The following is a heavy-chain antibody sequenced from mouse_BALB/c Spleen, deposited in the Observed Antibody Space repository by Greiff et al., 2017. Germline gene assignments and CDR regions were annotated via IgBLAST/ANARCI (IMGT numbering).Heavy chain of an antibody. D-gene: IGHD1-1*01. V-gene: IGHV2-9-2*01. J-gene: IGHJ3*01. Sequence: VKLMESGPGLVAPSQSLSITCTVSGFSLTSYDISWIRQPPGKGLEWLGVIWTGGGTNYNSAFMSRLSISKDNSKSQVFLKMNSLQTDDTAIYYCVREGYYGSSYWFAYWGQGTLVTVSA. CDR3: VREGYYGSSYWFAY. CDR2: IWTGGGT. CDR1: GFSLTSYD.